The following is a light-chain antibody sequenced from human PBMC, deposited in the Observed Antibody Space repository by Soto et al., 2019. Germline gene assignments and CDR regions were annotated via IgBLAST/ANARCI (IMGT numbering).Light chain of an antibody. Sequence: EIVLTQSPSTLSVSPGKRATLSCRSSQSVSNYFAWYQQKPVQAPRLLIYDASSRATGIPAMCSGSWSGTDVTLTSSRREPEVFADYFRQQRSNLSLTLGQGTKVEIK. CDR3: QQRSNLSLT. V-gene: IGKV3-11*01. CDR1: QSVSNY. CDR2: DAS. J-gene: IGKJ1*01.